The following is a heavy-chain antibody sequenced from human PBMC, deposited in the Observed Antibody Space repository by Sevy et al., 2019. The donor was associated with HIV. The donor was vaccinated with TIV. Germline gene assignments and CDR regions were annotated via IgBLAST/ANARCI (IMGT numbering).Heavy chain of an antibody. CDR3: AKDNAILSPPAFDI. J-gene: IGHJ3*02. CDR2: IYYSGTT. CDR1: AGSISSYY. Sequence: SETLSLTCSVSAGSISSYYWSWIRQPPGKGLEWIGYIYYSGTTDYNPSLKSRVTISQDKSKKVFSLRMRSLTAADTCVDYSAKDNAILSPPAFDIWGQGTMVTVSS. D-gene: IGHD3-9*01. V-gene: IGHV4-59*13.